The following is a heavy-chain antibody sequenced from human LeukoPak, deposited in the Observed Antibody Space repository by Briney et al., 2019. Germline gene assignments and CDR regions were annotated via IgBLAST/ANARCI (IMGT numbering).Heavy chain of an antibody. CDR3: ARGRYSGTTYYFDY. J-gene: IGHJ4*02. D-gene: IGHD5-12*01. CDR2: IRKDGSET. CDR1: GFTFSSYW. Sequence: GGSLRLSCAASGFTFSSYWMSWVRQVPGKGLEWVANIRKDGSETYYVDSVKGRFTISRDNAKNSLYLQMNSLRAEDTAMYYCARGRYSGTTYYFDYWGQGTLVTVSS. V-gene: IGHV3-7*03.